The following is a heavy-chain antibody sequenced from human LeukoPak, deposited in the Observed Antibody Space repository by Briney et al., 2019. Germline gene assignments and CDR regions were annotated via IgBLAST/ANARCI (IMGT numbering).Heavy chain of an antibody. D-gene: IGHD3-22*01. V-gene: IGHV4-39*01. CDR1: GGSISSSSYS. Sequence: PSETLSLTCTVSGGSISSSSYSWGWIRQPPGKGLEWIGSIYYSGSTYYNPSLKSRVTISVDTSKNQFSLKLSSVTAADTAVYYCARHPNYYDSSGYYSGPGPCWFDPWGQGTLVTVSS. CDR3: ARHPNYYDSSGYYSGPGPCWFDP. J-gene: IGHJ5*02. CDR2: IYYSGST.